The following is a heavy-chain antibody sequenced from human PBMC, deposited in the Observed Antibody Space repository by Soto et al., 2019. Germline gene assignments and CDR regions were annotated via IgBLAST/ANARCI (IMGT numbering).Heavy chain of an antibody. CDR2: IIPIFGTA. Sequence: SVKVSCKASGGTFSSYAISWVRQAPGQGLEWMGGIIPIFGTANYAQKFQGRVTITADESTSTAYMELSSLRSEDTAVYYCARAQDSSSWGYYYYGMDVWGQRTTVTVSS. CDR1: GGTFSSYA. D-gene: IGHD6-13*01. J-gene: IGHJ6*02. CDR3: ARAQDSSSWGYYYYGMDV. V-gene: IGHV1-69*13.